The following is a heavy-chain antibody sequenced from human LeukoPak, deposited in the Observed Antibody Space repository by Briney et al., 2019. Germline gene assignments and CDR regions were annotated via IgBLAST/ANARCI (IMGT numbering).Heavy chain of an antibody. D-gene: IGHD6-13*01. Sequence: PGGSLRLSCAASGFTFSSYGMHWVRQAPGKGLEWVAVISYDGSNKYYADSVKGRFTISRDNSKNTLYLQMNSLRAEDTAVYYCAKAQGHGYSSSWYSYWGQGTLVTVSS. J-gene: IGHJ4*02. CDR2: ISYDGSNK. V-gene: IGHV3-30*18. CDR3: AKAQGHGYSSSWYSY. CDR1: GFTFSSYG.